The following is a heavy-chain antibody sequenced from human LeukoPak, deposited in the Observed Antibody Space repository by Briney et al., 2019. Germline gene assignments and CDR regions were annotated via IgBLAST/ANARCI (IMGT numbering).Heavy chain of an antibody. CDR3: ARDGWYGDYIYAFDI. Sequence: PSETLSLTCTVSGGSISSYYWSWIRQPPGKGLEWIGRIYTSGSTNYNPSLKSRVTMSVDTSKNQFSLKLSSVTAADTAVYYCARDGWYGDYIYAFDIWGQGTMVTVSS. CDR2: IYTSGST. D-gene: IGHD4-17*01. CDR1: GGSISSYY. V-gene: IGHV4-4*07. J-gene: IGHJ3*02.